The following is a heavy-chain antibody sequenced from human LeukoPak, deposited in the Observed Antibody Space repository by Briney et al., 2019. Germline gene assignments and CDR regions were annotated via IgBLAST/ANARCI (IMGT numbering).Heavy chain of an antibody. J-gene: IGHJ4*02. CDR2: IYTSGIT. CDR1: GGSISSYY. D-gene: IGHD2-2*01. CDR3: ARGINNLRYCSSTSCYHDY. V-gene: IGHV4-4*07. Sequence: PSETLSLTCTVSGGSISSYYGSCVRQPAGKGLEWVGRIYTSGITHYTPSLKSRVPISVHTSTNQFSLQLTSVTAADTAVYYCARGINNLRYCSSTSCYHDYWGQGTLVTVSS.